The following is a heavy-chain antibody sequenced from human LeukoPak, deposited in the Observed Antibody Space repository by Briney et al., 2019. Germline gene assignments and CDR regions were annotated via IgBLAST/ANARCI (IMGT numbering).Heavy chain of an antibody. CDR2: INPSSGGT. J-gene: IGHJ4*02. D-gene: IGHD2-8*01. CDR3: ARVNIVLMVRAALDY. Sequence: ASVKVSCKASGYTFAGYYMHWVRQAPGQGLEWMGWINPSSGGTNYAQKFQGRVTMTRDTSISTAYMELSRLRSDDTAVYYCARVNIVLMVRAALDYWGQGTLVTVSS. CDR1: GYTFAGYY. V-gene: IGHV1-2*02.